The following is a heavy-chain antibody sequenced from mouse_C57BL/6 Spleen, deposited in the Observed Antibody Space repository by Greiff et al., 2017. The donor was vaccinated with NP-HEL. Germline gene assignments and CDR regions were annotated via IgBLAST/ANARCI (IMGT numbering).Heavy chain of an antibody. D-gene: IGHD2-3*01. CDR2: ISYTVIT. J-gene: IGHJ1*03. V-gene: IGHV3-1*01. CDR1: FHCTTIFYD. CDR3: ARDGLLPYWYLDV. Sequence: EVQLQQSGPGMVKPPQSLSLTCTVRFHCTTIFYDWHFILHFPGNKLEWMGYISYTVITNYNPTLKSRISFTHDKSKNHFFLKLNSVTTEDTATYYCARDGLLPYWYLDVWGTGTTVTVS.